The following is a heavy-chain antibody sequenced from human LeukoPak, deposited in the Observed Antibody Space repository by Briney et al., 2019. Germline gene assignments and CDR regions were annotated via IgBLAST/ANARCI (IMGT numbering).Heavy chain of an antibody. J-gene: IGHJ6*04. CDR1: GFTFSSYW. Sequence: PGGSLRLSCAVSGFTFSSYWMSWVRQAPGKGLEWVANIKQDGSEKYYVDSVKGRFTISRDNAKNSLYLQMNSLRAEDTAVYYCARDPIRVWGKGTTVTISS. CDR2: IKQDGSEK. CDR3: ARDPIRV. D-gene: IGHD3-10*01. V-gene: IGHV3-7*01.